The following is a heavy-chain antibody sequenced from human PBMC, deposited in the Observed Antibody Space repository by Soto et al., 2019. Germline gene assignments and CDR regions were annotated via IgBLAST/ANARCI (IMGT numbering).Heavy chain of an antibody. CDR1: GYTFTNYY. CDR3: ARGDGGRSSGVYYYYGMDV. J-gene: IGHJ6*02. D-gene: IGHD6-25*01. V-gene: IGHV1-46*01. CDR2: INPSGGIT. Sequence: QVQLVQSGAEVKKPGASVKLSCKASGYTFTNYYMHWVRQAPRQGLEWMGIINPSGGITSYAQKSQGRVTMTSDTSTSTVYMELSSLRSDDTAAYYCARGDGGRSSGVYYYYGMDVWGHGTTVTVSS.